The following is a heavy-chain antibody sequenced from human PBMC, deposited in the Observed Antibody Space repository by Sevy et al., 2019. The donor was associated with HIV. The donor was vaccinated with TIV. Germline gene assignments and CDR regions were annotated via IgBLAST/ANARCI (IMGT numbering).Heavy chain of an antibody. CDR3: TPGWGFGTTWVRAFDL. J-gene: IGHJ3*01. CDR2: IKNENEGGTT. V-gene: IGHV3-15*01. D-gene: IGHD1-7*01. Sequence: GGSLRLSCAASGFPFSDAWMNWVRQAPGKGLEWVGLIKNENEGGTTDYAAPVKGRFTISRGDSKNHLFLQRSSLKTGEKGFFFLTPGWGFGTTWVRAFDLWGQGTMVTVSS. CDR1: GFPFSDAW.